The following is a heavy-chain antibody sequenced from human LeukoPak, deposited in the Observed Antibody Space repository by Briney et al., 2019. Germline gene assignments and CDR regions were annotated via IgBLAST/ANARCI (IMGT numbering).Heavy chain of an antibody. CDR3: ARNNIFLDH. Sequence: PGGSLRLSCAASGFTFSTYSMNWVRQAPGKGLEWISYIRSTTSHIDYADSVKGRFTISRGNAKNSVYLQMNSLRVEDTAVYYCARNNIFLDHWGQGILVTVSS. CDR1: GFTFSTYS. CDR2: IRSTTSHI. D-gene: IGHD3-9*01. V-gene: IGHV3-21*01. J-gene: IGHJ4*02.